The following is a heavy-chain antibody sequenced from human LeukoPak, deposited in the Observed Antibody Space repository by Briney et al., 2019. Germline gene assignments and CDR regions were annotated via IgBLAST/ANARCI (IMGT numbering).Heavy chain of an antibody. Sequence: SETLSLTCAVYGGSFSGYYWSWIRQPPGKGLEWIGEIYHSGATNYNPSLKSRVTISLDKSKDQLSLKLTSVTAADTAVYYCGRVWAAAGTRHFYYGGRGTRVPVS. CDR1: GGSFSGYY. CDR2: IYHSGAT. J-gene: IGHJ4*02. V-gene: IGHV4-34*01. CDR3: GRVWAAAGTRHFYY. D-gene: IGHD6-13*01.